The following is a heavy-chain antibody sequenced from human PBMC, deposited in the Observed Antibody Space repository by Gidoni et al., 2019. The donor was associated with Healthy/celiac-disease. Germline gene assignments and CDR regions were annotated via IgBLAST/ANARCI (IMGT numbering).Heavy chain of an antibody. CDR1: GGTFSSYA. CDR3: ARVSGRGSRIRVNWFDP. V-gene: IGHV1-69*06. CDR2: IIPIFGTA. D-gene: IGHD3-10*01. Sequence: QVQLVQSGAEVKKPGSSVKVSCKASGGTFSSYAISWVRQAPGQGLEWMGGIIPIFGTANYAQKFQGRVTITADKSTSTAYMELSSLRSEDTAVYYCARVSGRGSRIRVNWFDPWGQGTLVTVSS. J-gene: IGHJ5*02.